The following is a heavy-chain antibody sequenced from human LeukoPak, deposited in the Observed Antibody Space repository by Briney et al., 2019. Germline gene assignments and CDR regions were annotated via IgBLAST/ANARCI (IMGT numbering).Heavy chain of an antibody. V-gene: IGHV4-38-2*01. Sequence: SETLSPTCAVSGYSISSGYYWGWIRQPPGKGLDWIGSIYHSGTTYYNPSLKSRITISVDTSKNQFSLRLNSVTAADTAVYYCVRLRSLWYFDLWGRGTLVTVSS. CDR2: IYHSGTT. CDR3: VRLRSLWYFDL. D-gene: IGHD6-13*01. CDR1: GYSISSGYY. J-gene: IGHJ2*01.